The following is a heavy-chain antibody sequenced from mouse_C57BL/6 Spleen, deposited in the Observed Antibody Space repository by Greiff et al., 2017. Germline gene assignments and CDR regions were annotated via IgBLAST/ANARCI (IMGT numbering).Heavy chain of an antibody. D-gene: IGHD2-4*01. CDR2: IWSGGST. CDR3: DRNERLRDYAMDY. J-gene: IGHJ4*01. CDR1: GFSLTSYG. V-gene: IGHV2-2*01. Sequence: VQRVESGPGLVQPSQCLSISCTASGFSLTSYGVHWVRQSPGKGLEWLGVIWSGGSTDYNAVFISRLSISKDNSKIQVVFKMNSLQDDNTAIYYCDRNERLRDYAMDYWGQGTSVTVSS.